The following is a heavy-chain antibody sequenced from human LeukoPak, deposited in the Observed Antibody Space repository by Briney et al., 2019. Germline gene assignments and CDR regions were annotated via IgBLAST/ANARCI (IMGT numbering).Heavy chain of an antibody. CDR2: IYTSGST. CDR1: GGSISSYY. D-gene: IGHD6-19*01. J-gene: IGHJ4*02. CDR3: ARGSFGRGWYYFDY. V-gene: IGHV4-4*07. Sequence: SETLSLTCTVPGGSISSYYWSWIRQPAGKGLEWIGRIYTSGSTNYNPPLKSRVTMSVDTSKNQFSLKLSSVTAADTAVYYCARGSFGRGWYYFDYWGQGTLVTVSS.